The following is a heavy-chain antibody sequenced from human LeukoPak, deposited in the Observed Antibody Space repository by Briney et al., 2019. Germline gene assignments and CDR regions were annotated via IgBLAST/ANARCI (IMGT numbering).Heavy chain of an antibody. CDR3: ARSTTVAGYY. CDR1: VGSISGGSYY. J-gene: IGHJ4*02. CDR2: IYTSGST. D-gene: IGHD6-19*01. V-gene: IGHV4-61*02. Sequence: SETLSLTCTVSVGSISGGSYYWSWIRQPAGKGLEWSGRIYTSGSTNYNPSLKSRVTISVDTSKNQFSLKLSSVTAADTAVYYCARSTTVAGYYWGQGTLVTVSS.